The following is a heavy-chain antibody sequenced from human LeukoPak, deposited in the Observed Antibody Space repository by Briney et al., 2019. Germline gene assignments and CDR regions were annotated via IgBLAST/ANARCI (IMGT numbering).Heavy chain of an antibody. Sequence: SETLSLTCTVSGGSISSYYWSWIRQPPGKGLEWIGYIYYSGSTNYNPSLKSRVTISVDTSKNQFSLKLSSVTAADTAVYYCARQGYFDSSGYYYWGQGTLVTVSS. V-gene: IGHV4-59*08. D-gene: IGHD3-22*01. CDR2: IYYSGST. CDR3: ARQGYFDSSGYYY. CDR1: GGSISSYY. J-gene: IGHJ4*02.